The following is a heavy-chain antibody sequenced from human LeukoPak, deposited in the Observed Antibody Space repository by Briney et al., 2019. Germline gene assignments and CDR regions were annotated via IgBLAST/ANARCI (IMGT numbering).Heavy chain of an antibody. CDR2: ISSSDSYI. D-gene: IGHD3-22*01. Sequence: GGSLRLSCAASGFTFSSYSMNWVRQAPGKGLEWVSSISSSDSYIYYADSVKGRFTISRDSAKNSLYLQMNSLRAEDTAVYYCARGDRARDYYYYAMDVWGQGTTVTVSS. V-gene: IGHV3-21*01. CDR1: GFTFSSYS. J-gene: IGHJ6*02. CDR3: ARGDRARDYYYYAMDV.